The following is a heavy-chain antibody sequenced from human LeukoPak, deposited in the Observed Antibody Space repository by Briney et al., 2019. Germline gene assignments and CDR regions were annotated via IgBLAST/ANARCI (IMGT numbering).Heavy chain of an antibody. CDR2: ISAYNGNT. D-gene: IGHD2-15*01. CDR1: GYTFTSYG. Sequence: ASVKVSCTASGYTFTSYGISWVRQAPGQGLEWMGWISAYNGNTNYAQKLQGRVTVTTDTSTSTAYMELRSLRSDDTAVYYCARGPTERSRWSYWGQGTLVTVSS. V-gene: IGHV1-18*01. CDR3: ARGPTERSRWSY. J-gene: IGHJ4*02.